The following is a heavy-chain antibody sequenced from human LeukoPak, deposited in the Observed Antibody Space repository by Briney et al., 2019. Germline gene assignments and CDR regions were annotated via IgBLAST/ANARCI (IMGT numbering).Heavy chain of an antibody. CDR3: AKYCSGGNGYSGLY. CDR1: GFIFSNYA. J-gene: IGHJ4*02. CDR2: ITSGGNT. V-gene: IGHV3-23*01. D-gene: IGHD2-15*01. Sequence: QPGGSLRLSCAASGFIFSNYAMTWVRQAPGRGLQWVSTITSGGNTYYADSVKGRFTISRDNSKNTLYLQMNSLRAEDTAVYYCAKYCSGGNGYSGLYWGQGTMVTSSS.